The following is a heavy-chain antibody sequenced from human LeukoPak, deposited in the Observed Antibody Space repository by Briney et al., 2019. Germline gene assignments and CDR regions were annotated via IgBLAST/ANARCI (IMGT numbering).Heavy chain of an antibody. CDR1: GGSISSYY. V-gene: IGHV4-59*01. CDR2: IYYSGST. D-gene: IGHD3-3*01. Sequence: SSETLSLTCTVSGGSISSYYWSWIRQPPGKGLEWIGYIYYSGSTNYNPSLKSRVTISVDTSKNQFSLKLSSVTAADTAVCYCARGRAYYDFWSGYMCAFDIWGQGTMVTVSS. J-gene: IGHJ3*02. CDR3: ARGRAYYDFWSGYMCAFDI.